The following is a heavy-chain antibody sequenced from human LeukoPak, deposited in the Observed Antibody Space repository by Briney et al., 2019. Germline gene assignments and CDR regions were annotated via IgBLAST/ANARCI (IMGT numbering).Heavy chain of an antibody. CDR3: ARGYVWNYARDYYYYYYMDV. J-gene: IGHJ6*03. CDR2: ISSGGSTI. V-gene: IGHV3-11*04. D-gene: IGHD1-7*01. CDR1: GFTFSDYY. Sequence: PGGSLRLSCAASGFTFSDYYMSWIRQAPGKGLEWVSYISSGGSTIYYADSVKGRFTITRDNAKNSLYLQMISLRAEDTAVYYCARGYVWNYARDYYYYYYMDVWGKGTTVTVSS.